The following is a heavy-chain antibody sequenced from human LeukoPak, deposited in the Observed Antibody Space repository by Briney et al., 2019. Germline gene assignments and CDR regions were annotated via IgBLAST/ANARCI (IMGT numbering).Heavy chain of an antibody. J-gene: IGHJ6*02. D-gene: IGHD3-22*01. CDR2: TYYRSKWYN. CDR3: ARDRYYYDSSGYYRDYYYYGMDV. V-gene: IGHV6-1*01. CDR1: GDSVSSNSAA. Sequence: SQTLSLTCAISGDSVSSNSAAWHWIRQSPSRGLEWLGRTYYRSKWYNDYAVSVKSRITINPDTSKNQFSLQLNSVTPEDTAVYYCARDRYYYDSSGYYRDYYYYGMDVWGQGTTVTVSS.